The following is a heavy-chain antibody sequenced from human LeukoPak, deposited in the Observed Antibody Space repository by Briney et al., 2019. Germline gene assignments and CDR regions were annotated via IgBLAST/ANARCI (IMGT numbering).Heavy chain of an antibody. J-gene: IGHJ3*02. CDR3: AGEYNYDSGTYSNAFDI. CDR1: GDSISSYY. CDR2: INYRGST. D-gene: IGHD3-10*01. Sequence: SETLSLTCTVSGDSISSYYWRWIRQPPGKGLEWIGYINYRGSTNYNPSFKGRVTMSVDTSKNQFSLKLSSVTAADTAVYYCAGEYNYDSGTYSNAFDIWGQGTMVTVSS. V-gene: IGHV4-59*01.